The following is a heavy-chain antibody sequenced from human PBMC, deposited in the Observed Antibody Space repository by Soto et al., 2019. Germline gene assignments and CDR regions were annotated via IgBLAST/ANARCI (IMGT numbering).Heavy chain of an antibody. CDR2: IIPILGIA. D-gene: IGHD3-22*01. Sequence: QVQLVQYGAEVKKPGSSVKVSCKASGGTFSSYTISWVRQAPGQGLEWMGRIIPILGIATYAQKFQDRVTITADKTTRKSYMELRRLRSKDTAVYYCAREDRSSGFPGPNYYCYYINGWGKGTTVTVSS. J-gene: IGHJ6*03. CDR1: GGTFSSYT. CDR3: AREDRSSGFPGPNYYCYYING. V-gene: IGHV1-69*08.